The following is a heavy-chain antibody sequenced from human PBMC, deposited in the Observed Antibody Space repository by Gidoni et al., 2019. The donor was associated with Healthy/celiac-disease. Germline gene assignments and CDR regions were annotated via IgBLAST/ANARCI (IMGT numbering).Heavy chain of an antibody. CDR1: GGSFSGYY. V-gene: IGHV4-34*01. CDR2: INHSGRT. D-gene: IGHD4-17*01. CDR3: ARASPSRTVTTPEWFDP. Sequence: QVQLQQWGAGLLKPSETLSLTCAVYGGSFSGYYWSWIRQPPGKGLEWIGEINHSGRTNYNPSLKSRVTISVDTSKNQFSLKLSSVTAADTAVYYCARASPSRTVTTPEWFDPWGQGTLVTVSS. J-gene: IGHJ5*02.